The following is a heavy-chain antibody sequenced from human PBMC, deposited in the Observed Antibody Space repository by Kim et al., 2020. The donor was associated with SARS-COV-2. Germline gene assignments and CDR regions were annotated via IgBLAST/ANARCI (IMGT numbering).Heavy chain of an antibody. J-gene: IGHJ5*02. D-gene: IGHD2-2*01. CDR3: AREHGSTRWDNWFDP. Sequence: GGSLRLSCAASGFTFSSYSMNWVRQAPGKGLEWVSSINSDSSYIYYVASVKGRFTISRDNAKNSLYLQMNRLRAEVTAVYYCAREHGSTRWDNWFDPWDHGSLVTAS. CDR1: GFTFSSYS. V-gene: IGHV3-21*01. CDR2: INSDSSYI.